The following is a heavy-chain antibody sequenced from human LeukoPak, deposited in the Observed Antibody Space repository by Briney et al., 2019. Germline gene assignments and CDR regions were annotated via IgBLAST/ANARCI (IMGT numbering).Heavy chain of an antibody. CDR3: ARQVDIAVAGYDY. CDR1: GYSFTSYW. Sequence: GEPLKIPFQGSGYSFTSYWIAWVRQIPGKGLEWMRIIYPCDSDPRYSPSFQGQVTISADQSISTAYLQWSSLKASDTAMYYCARQVDIAVAGYDYWGQGTLITVSS. D-gene: IGHD6-13*01. V-gene: IGHV5-51*01. J-gene: IGHJ4*02. CDR2: IYPCDSDP.